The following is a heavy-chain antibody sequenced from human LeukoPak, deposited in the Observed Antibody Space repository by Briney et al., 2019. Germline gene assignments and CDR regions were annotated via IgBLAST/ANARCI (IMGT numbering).Heavy chain of an antibody. D-gene: IGHD6-19*01. J-gene: IGHJ4*02. CDR2: IWYDGSNK. V-gene: IGHV3-33*01. CDR1: GFTFSGYG. CDR3: ARDKTIGRQWLVRGYFDY. Sequence: GKSLRLSCAASGFTFSGYGMHWVRQAPGKGLEWVAVIWYDGSNKYYADFVKGRFTISRDNSKNTLYLQMNSLRAEDTAVYYCARDKTIGRQWLVRGYFDYWGQGTLVTVSS.